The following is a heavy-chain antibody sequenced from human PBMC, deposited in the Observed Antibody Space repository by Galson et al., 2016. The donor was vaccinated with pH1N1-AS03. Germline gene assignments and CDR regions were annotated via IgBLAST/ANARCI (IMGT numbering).Heavy chain of an antibody. CDR2: MSAYSGET. Sequence: SVKVSCKASGYTFITYGISWVRQAPEQGLEWMGWMSAYSGETRYAPNFQGRVTMTRDTSTRTAYMDLRSLTSNDTAVYYCAREYPYVGYTDDTHFDHWGQGTLVTVSA. D-gene: IGHD5-24*01. CDR1: GYTFITYG. CDR3: AREYPYVGYTDDTHFDH. V-gene: IGHV1-18*01. J-gene: IGHJ4*02.